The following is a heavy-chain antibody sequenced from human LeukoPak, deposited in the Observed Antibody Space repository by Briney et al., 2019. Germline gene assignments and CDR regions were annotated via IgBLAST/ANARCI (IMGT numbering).Heavy chain of an antibody. J-gene: IGHJ4*02. CDR3: ARYSLQQLPPSYFDY. CDR2: ISSSGSTI. V-gene: IGHV3-48*03. CDR1: GFTFSSYE. D-gene: IGHD6-13*01. Sequence: GGSLRLSCAASGFTFSSYEMNWVRQAPGKGLEWVSTISSSGSTIYYADSVKGRFTISRDNAKNSLYLQMNSLRAEDTAVYYCARYSLQQLPPSYFDYWGQGTLVTVSS.